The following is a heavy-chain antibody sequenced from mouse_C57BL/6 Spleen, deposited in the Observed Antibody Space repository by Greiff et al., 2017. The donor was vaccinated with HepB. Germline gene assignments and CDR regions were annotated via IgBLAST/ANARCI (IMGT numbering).Heavy chain of an antibody. Sequence: QVQLQQSGAELVKPGASVKMSCKASGYTFTSYWITWVKQRPGQGLEWIGDIYPGSGSTNYNEKFKSKATLTVDTSSSTAYMQLSSLTSEDSAVYYCAREGDGYYPYAMDYWGQGTSVTVSS. CDR1: GYTFTSYW. CDR3: AREGDGYYPYAMDY. J-gene: IGHJ4*01. CDR2: IYPGSGST. D-gene: IGHD2-3*01. V-gene: IGHV1-55*01.